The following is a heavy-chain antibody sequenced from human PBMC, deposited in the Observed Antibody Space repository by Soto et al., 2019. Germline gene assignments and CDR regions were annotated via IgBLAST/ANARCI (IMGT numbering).Heavy chain of an antibody. CDR1: GGSFSDYA. Sequence: QVQLVQSGAEVKKPGSSVKISCKSLGGSFSDYAISWVRQAPGQALEWMGGIIPIFGTPNYGQKFQDRVTFTAHESTNTAYMELSRLTSEDMAVYYCARDRAPRGWAYLDLWGQGTQVTVSS. V-gene: IGHV1-69*01. J-gene: IGHJ4*02. CDR2: IIPIFGTP. D-gene: IGHD1-26*01. CDR3: ARDRAPRGWAYLDL.